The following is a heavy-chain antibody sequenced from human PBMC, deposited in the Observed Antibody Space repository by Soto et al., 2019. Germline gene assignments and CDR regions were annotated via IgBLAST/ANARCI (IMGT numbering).Heavy chain of an antibody. V-gene: IGHV3-33*01. CDR3: ARGGSSGWYLG. D-gene: IGHD6-19*01. Sequence: QVQLVESGGGVVQPGRSLRLSCAASGFTFSSYGMHWVRQAPGKGLEWVAVIWYDGSNKYYADSVKGRFTISRDNSKNTLDLQMNSLRAEDTAVYYCARGGSSGWYLGWGQGTLVTVSS. J-gene: IGHJ4*02. CDR2: IWYDGSNK. CDR1: GFTFSSYG.